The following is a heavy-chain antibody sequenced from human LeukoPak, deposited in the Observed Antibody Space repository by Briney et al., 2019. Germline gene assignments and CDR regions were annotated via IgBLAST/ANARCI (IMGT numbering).Heavy chain of an antibody. D-gene: IGHD7-27*01. CDR3: ARNWGFDC. CDR1: GITFSSYE. Sequence: PGGSLRLSCVASGITFSSYEMNWVRQAPGKGLEWVSYISNSGSTIYYADSVKGRFTISRDDAKNSLYLQMNSLRAEDTAVYYCARNWGFDCWGQGTLVTVSS. V-gene: IGHV3-48*03. CDR2: ISNSGSTI. J-gene: IGHJ4*02.